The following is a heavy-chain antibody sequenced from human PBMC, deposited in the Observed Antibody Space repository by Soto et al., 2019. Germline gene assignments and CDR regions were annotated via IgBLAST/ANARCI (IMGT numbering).Heavy chain of an antibody. Sequence: VQLQESGPGLVKPSETLSLTCTASGGSISSYYWSWIRQPPGKGLEWIGDIYYSGSTNYNPSLKSRVTRSVDTSNNQFSLKLSSVTAADTAVYYCARARYGSGSYYSPDYWGQGTLVTVSS. V-gene: IGHV4-59*01. J-gene: IGHJ4*02. CDR1: GGSISSYY. CDR2: IYYSGST. CDR3: ARARYGSGSYYSPDY. D-gene: IGHD3-10*01.